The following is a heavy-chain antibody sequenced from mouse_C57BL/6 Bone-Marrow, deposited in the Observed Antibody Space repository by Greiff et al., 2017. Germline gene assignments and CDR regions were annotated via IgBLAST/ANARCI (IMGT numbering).Heavy chain of an antibody. CDR1: GFTFSSYA. CDR3: ARDIYEGFAY. J-gene: IGHJ3*01. V-gene: IGHV5-4*01. CDR2: ISDGGSYT. Sequence: EVKVVESGGGLVKPGGSLKLSCAASGFTFSSYAMSWVRQTPEKRLEWVATISDGGSYTYYPDNVKGRFTISRDNAKNNLYLQMSRLKSEDTAMYYCARDIYEGFAYWGQGTLVTGSA. D-gene: IGHD2-3*01.